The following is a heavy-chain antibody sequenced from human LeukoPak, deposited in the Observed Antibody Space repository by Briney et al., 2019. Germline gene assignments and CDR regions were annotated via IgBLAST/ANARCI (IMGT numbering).Heavy chain of an antibody. CDR3: ARGRGTSGLYGFWSGYYINRAFDI. D-gene: IGHD3-3*01. CDR1: GYTFTSYG. CDR2: ISAYNGNT. V-gene: IGHV1-18*01. Sequence: ASVKVSCKASGYTFTSYGISWVRQAPGQGLEWMGWISAYNGNTNYAQKLQGRVTMTTDTSTSTAYMELRSLRSDDTAVYYCARGRGTSGLYGFWSGYYINRAFDIWGEGTMVSVSS. J-gene: IGHJ3*02.